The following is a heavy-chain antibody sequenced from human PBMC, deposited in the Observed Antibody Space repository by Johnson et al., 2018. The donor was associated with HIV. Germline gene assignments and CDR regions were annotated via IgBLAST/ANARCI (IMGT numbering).Heavy chain of an antibody. CDR2: ISGSGSRT. D-gene: IGHD1-26*01. Sequence: VQLVESGGGLVQRGGSLRLSCAASGFTFDNYGMSWVRQAPGKGLEWVSCISGSGSRTYYADSVKGRFTISRDNSKNTLYLQMTSLRVEDTAIYYCAKVKYSGSRDAFDIWGLGTMVTVSS. V-gene: IGHV3-23*04. CDR1: GFTFDNYG. CDR3: AKVKYSGSRDAFDI. J-gene: IGHJ3*02.